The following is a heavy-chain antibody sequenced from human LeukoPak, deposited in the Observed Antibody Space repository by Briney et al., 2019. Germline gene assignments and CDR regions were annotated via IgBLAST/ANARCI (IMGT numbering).Heavy chain of an antibody. J-gene: IGHJ4*02. D-gene: IGHD6-19*01. CDR1: GFTFSSYA. CDR2: ISGSGGST. V-gene: IGHV3-23*01. Sequence: PGGSLRLSCAASGFTFSSYAMGWVRQAPGKGLEWVSAISGSGGSTYYADSVKGRFTISRDNSKNTLYLQMNSLRAEDTAVYYCAKSQSGYSSGWYLFDYWGQGTLVTVSS. CDR3: AKSQSGYSSGWYLFDY.